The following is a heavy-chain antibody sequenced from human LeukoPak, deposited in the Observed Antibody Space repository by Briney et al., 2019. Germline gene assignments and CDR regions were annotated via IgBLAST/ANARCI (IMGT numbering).Heavy chain of an antibody. CDR1: GGSFRGYY. J-gene: IGHJ4*02. CDR2: INHSGST. V-gene: IGHV4-34*01. CDR3: ASFVDTAMGLFDY. Sequence: SETLSLTCAVYGGSFRGYYWSWIRQPPGKGLEWIGEINHSGSTNYNPSLKSRVTISVDTSKNQFSLKLSSVTAADTAVYYCASFVDTAMGLFDYWGQGTLVTVSS. D-gene: IGHD5-18*01.